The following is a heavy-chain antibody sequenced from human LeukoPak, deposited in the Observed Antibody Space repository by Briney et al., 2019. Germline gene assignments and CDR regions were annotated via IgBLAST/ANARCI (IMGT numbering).Heavy chain of an antibody. Sequence: GGSLRLSCAASGFTFNNYATSWVRQAPGKGLEWVSAISGSGGSTYYADPVKGRFTISRDDSKNTAFLQMNSLKAEDTAVYYCTRGGHNNYYDGMDVWGQGTTVIVSS. D-gene: IGHD5-24*01. V-gene: IGHV3-23*01. CDR1: GFTFNNYA. CDR3: TRGGHNNYYDGMDV. CDR2: ISGSGGST. J-gene: IGHJ6*02.